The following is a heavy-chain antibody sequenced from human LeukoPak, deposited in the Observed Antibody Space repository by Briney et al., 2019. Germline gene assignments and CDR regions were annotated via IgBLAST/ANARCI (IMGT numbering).Heavy chain of an antibody. V-gene: IGHV3-7*01. CDR1: GFPFSSYW. CDR3: ARDRALDFWRLNYYMDV. CDR2: IKQDGSEK. Sequence: PGGSLRLSCAASGFPFSSYWMSWVRQAPGKGLEWVANIKQDGSEKYYVDSVKGRFTISRDNAKNSLYLQMNSLRAEDTAVYYCARDRALDFWRLNYYMDVWGKGTTVTVSS. J-gene: IGHJ6*03. D-gene: IGHD3-3*01.